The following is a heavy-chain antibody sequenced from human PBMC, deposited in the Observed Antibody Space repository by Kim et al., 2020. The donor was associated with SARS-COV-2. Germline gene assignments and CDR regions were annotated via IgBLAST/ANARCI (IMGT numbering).Heavy chain of an antibody. D-gene: IGHD1-26*01. V-gene: IGHV4-34*01. Sequence: SETLSLTCAVYGGSFSGYYWSWIRQPPGKGLEWIGEINHSGSTNYNPSLKSRVTISVDTSKNQFSLKLSSVTAADTAVYYCARAKHLTLLVGATKGAFDPWGQGTLVTVSS. CDR2: INHSGST. CDR3: ARAKHLTLLVGATKGAFDP. J-gene: IGHJ5*02. CDR1: GGSFSGYY.